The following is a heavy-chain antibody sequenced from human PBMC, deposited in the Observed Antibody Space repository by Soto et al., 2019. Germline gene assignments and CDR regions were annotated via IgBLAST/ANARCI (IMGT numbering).Heavy chain of an antibody. CDR1: GGSISSGGYS. J-gene: IGHJ5*02. Sequence: QLQLQESGSGLVKPSQTLSLTCAVSGGSISSGGYSWSWIRQPPGKGLEWIGYIYHSGSTYYNPSLKSRVTISVDRSKNQVSLKLSSVTAADTAVDYCAREELSGYFDPWGQGTLVTVSS. V-gene: IGHV4-30-2*01. D-gene: IGHD2-15*01. CDR3: AREELSGYFDP. CDR2: IYHSGST.